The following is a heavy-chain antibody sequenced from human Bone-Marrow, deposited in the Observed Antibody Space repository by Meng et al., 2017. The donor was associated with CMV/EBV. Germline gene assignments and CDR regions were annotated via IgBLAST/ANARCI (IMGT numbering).Heavy chain of an antibody. D-gene: IGHD3-3*01. CDR2: IYYSGST. V-gene: IGHV4-39*07. J-gene: IGHJ4*02. CDR3: ARDGRLYDFWSGYYGYYFDY. CDR1: GGSISSSSYY. Sequence: GSLRLSCTVSGGSISSSSYYWGWIRQPPGKGLEWIGSIYYSGSTYYNPSLKSRVTISVDTSKNQFSLKLSSVTAADTAVYYCARDGRLYDFWSGYYGYYFDYWGQGTLVTVSS.